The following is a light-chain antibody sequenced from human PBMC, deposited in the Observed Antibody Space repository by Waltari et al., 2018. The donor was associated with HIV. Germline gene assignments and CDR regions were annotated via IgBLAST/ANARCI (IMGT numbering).Light chain of an antibody. Sequence: QSALTQPASVSGSLGQSITISCTGTSSDVGGYNSVSWYQQHPGKAPKLLISDVSNRRSGVANRCSGSKSGNPASMTISGIQAEDEADYYCSSYTANSRIFGGGTRLTVL. CDR3: SSYTANSRI. CDR2: DVS. J-gene: IGLJ2*01. CDR1: SSDVGGYNS. V-gene: IGLV2-14*03.